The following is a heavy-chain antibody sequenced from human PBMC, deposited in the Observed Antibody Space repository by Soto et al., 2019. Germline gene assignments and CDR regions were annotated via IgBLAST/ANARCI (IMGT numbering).Heavy chain of an antibody. Sequence: KTSETLSLTCTVSGGSISSGGYYWSWIRQHPGKGLEWIGYIYYSGSTYYNPSLKSRVTISVDTSKNQFSLKLSSVTAADTAVYYCVNYCSSTSCYRAFDIWGQGTMVTVSS. D-gene: IGHD2-2*01. CDR2: IYYSGST. CDR3: VNYCSSTSCYRAFDI. V-gene: IGHV4-31*03. J-gene: IGHJ3*02. CDR1: GGSISSGGYY.